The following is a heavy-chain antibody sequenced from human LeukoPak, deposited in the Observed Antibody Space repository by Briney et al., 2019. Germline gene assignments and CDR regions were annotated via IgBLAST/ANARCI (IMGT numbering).Heavy chain of an antibody. D-gene: IGHD5-24*01. V-gene: IGHV4-4*07. CDR1: GGSISSYY. J-gene: IGHJ4*02. CDR2: IYTSGST. CDR3: ARERRGDGWGPVSQAVRYFDY. Sequence: SETLSLTCTVSGGSISSYYWSWIRQPAGKGLEWIGRIYTSGSTNYNPSLKSRVTMSVDTSKNQFSLKLSSVTAADTAVYYCARERRGDGWGPVSQAVRYFDYWGQGTLVTVSS.